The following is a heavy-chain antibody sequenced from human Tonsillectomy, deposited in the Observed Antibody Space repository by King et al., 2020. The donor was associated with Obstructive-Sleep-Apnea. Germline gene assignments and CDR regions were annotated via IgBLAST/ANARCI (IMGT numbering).Heavy chain of an antibody. J-gene: IGHJ4*02. D-gene: IGHD3-22*01. Sequence: VQLQESGPGLVKPSETLSLTCTVSGGSISSSSYYWGWIRQPPGKGLEWIGSIYYSGSTYYNPSLKSRVTISGDTSKNQFSLKPSSVTAADTAVYYCARDRTYFYDNKGGGIGYWGQGTQVTVSS. CDR1: GGSISSSSYY. CDR2: IYYSGST. CDR3: ARDRTYFYDNKGGGIGY. V-gene: IGHV4-39*07.